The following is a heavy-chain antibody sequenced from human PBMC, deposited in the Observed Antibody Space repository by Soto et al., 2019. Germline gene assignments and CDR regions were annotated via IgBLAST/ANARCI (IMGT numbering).Heavy chain of an antibody. CDR1: GYSFTSYW. V-gene: IGHV5-51*01. J-gene: IGHJ6*03. Sequence: GXSLKISCKGSGYSFTSYWIGWVFQMPGKGLEWMGIIYPGDSDTRYSPSFQGQVTISADKSISTAYLQWSRMRAEDTAVYYCARDPGNYYYMDVWGKGTTVTVSS. CDR3: ARDPGNYYYMDV. CDR2: IYPGDSDT.